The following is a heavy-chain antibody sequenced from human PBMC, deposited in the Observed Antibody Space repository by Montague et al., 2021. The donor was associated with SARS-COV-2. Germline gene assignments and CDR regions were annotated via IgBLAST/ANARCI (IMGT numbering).Heavy chain of an antibody. D-gene: IGHD4-17*01. V-gene: IGHV2-70*11. CDR3: ARMFAVTSSFEY. J-gene: IGHJ4*02. Sequence: EWLARIAWDDDTYYSASLKTRLTISKDTSKNQVVLTMTNMDPVDTATYYCARMFAVTSSFEYVGQGNLVTVSS. CDR2: IAWDDDT.